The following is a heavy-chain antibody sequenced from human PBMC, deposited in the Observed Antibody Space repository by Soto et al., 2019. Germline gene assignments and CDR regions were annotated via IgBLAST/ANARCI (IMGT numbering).Heavy chain of an antibody. J-gene: IGHJ5*02. V-gene: IGHV4-31*03. Sequence: SETLSLTCTVSGGSISSGGYYWSWIRQHPGKGLEWIGYIYYSGSTYYNPSLKSRVTISVDTSKNQFSLKLSSVTAADTAVCYCARVGYDFWSGYSNWFDPWGQGTLVTVSS. CDR3: ARVGYDFWSGYSNWFDP. CDR1: GGSISSGGYY. D-gene: IGHD3-3*01. CDR2: IYYSGST.